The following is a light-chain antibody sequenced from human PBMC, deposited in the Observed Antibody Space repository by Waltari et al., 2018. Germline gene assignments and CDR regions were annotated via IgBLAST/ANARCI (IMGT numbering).Light chain of an antibody. CDR2: GAS. CDR1: QSVSNNY. J-gene: IGKJ4*01. V-gene: IGKV3-20*01. CDR3: QQYGNSPLT. Sequence: EIVLTQSPGILSLSPGDTATLSCRASQSVSNNYLAWYQQQPGQAPRLLIYGASSTATGIPDRFSGGGSGTDFTLTISRLEPEDFAVYFCQQYGNSPLTFGGGTEVEIE.